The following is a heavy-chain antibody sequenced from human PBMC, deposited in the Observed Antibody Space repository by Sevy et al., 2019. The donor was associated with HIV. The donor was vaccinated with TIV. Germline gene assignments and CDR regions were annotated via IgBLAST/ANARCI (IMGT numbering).Heavy chain of an antibody. CDR2: ISGSGGST. J-gene: IGHJ3*02. CDR3: AKDVASACFHRDAFDI. V-gene: IGHV3-23*01. D-gene: IGHD2-21*02. Sequence: GGSLRLSCAASGFTFSSYAMSWVRQAPGKGLEWVSAISGSGGSTYYADSVKGRFTISRDNSKNTLYLQMNSLRAEDTAVYYCAKDVASACFHRDAFDIWGQGTMVTVSS. CDR1: GFTFSSYA.